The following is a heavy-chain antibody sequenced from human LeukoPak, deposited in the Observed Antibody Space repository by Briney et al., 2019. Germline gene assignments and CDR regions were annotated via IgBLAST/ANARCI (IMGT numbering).Heavy chain of an antibody. V-gene: IGHV1-46*01. CDR1: GYTFTSYY. J-gene: IGHJ4*02. Sequence: ASVKVSCKASGYTFTSYYMHWVRQAPGQGLEWMGIINPSGGSTSYAQKFQGRVTMTRDTSTSTVYMELSSLGSEDTAVYYCARDQGAYYFDYWGQGTLVTVSS. D-gene: IGHD1-26*01. CDR2: INPSGGST. CDR3: ARDQGAYYFDY.